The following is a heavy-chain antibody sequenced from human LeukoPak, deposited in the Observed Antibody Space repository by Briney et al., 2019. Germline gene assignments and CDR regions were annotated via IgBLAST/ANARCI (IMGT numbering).Heavy chain of an antibody. Sequence: SETLSLTCTVSGGSISYYYWSWIRQPPGKGLEWIGYIYYSGGTNYNPSLKSRVTISVDTSKNQFSLKLSSVTAADTAVYYCARDYYDSSGYELDAFDIWGQGTMVTVSS. CDR1: GGSISYYY. J-gene: IGHJ3*02. CDR3: ARDYYDSSGYELDAFDI. D-gene: IGHD3-22*01. V-gene: IGHV4-59*01. CDR2: IYYSGGT.